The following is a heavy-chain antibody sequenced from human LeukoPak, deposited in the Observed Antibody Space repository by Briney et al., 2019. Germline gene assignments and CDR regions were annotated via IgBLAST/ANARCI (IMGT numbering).Heavy chain of an antibody. CDR3: ARLGMDWLHLDS. V-gene: IGHV4-4*09. Sequence: SETLSLTCSVSGGSISNHYWAWIRQPPGKEPELIGYISTSGTTKYTPSLSSRGTISLDTSMNQFSLRLASVTAANTAVYYCARLGMDWLHLDSWGQGTLVTVSS. D-gene: IGHD3/OR15-3a*01. J-gene: IGHJ5*01. CDR1: GGSISNHY. CDR2: ISTSGTT.